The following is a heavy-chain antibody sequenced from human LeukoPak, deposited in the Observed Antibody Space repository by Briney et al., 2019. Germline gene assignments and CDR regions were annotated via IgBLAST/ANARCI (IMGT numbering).Heavy chain of an antibody. Sequence: GGSLRLSCAASGFTFSTYDMHWVRQVTGKGLEWVSAIGTGDDTYYLGSVKGRFTISRENAKNVLYLQMSSLRAEDTPVYYCAREIRETVVTRHYYYGIDVWGQGTTVTVSS. CDR2: IGTGDDT. D-gene: IGHD2-15*01. CDR3: AREIRETVVTRHYYYGIDV. V-gene: IGHV3-13*01. J-gene: IGHJ6*02. CDR1: GFTFSTYD.